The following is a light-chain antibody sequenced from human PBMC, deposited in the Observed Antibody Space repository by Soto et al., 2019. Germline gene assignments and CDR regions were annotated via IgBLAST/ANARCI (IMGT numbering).Light chain of an antibody. CDR1: QSVTSN. Sequence: DIVMTQSPAILSVSPGERAALSCRASQSVTSNLAWYQKKPGQGPRLLIHGASTRATDVPARFTGSGSGTEFTLTISSLQSEDFAVYYCQQYGGPGPWAFGQGTKVDI. V-gene: IGKV3-15*01. CDR2: GAS. J-gene: IGKJ1*01. CDR3: QQYGGPGPWA.